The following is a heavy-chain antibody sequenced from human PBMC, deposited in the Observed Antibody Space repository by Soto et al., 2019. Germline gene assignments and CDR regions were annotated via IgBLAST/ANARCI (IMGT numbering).Heavy chain of an antibody. Sequence: QVQLVESGGGVVQPGRSLRLSCAASGFIFNTYPMHWVRQAPGKGLEWVALISDDGSSKYYADSVKGRFTISRDNSKNTLYLQMSSLSAEDTAVYYCTRADLTVTLSVFDPWGQGTLVTVSS. CDR3: TRADLTVTLSVFDP. CDR2: ISDDGSSK. V-gene: IGHV3-30-3*01. D-gene: IGHD4-17*01. CDR1: GFIFNTYP. J-gene: IGHJ5*02.